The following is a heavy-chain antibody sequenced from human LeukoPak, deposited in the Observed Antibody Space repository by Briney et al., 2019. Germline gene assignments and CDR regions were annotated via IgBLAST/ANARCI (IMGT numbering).Heavy chain of an antibody. CDR1: GGSISSSSSY. Sequence: PSETLSLTCTVSGGSISSSSSYWGWIRQPPGKGLEWIGSIYYSGSTYYNPSLKSRVTISVDTSKNQFSLKLSSVTAADTAVYYCARHPRAKVVVPAANYYYYYYMDVWGKGTTVTISS. D-gene: IGHD2-2*01. V-gene: IGHV4-39*07. CDR3: ARHPRAKVVVPAANYYYYYYMDV. CDR2: IYYSGST. J-gene: IGHJ6*03.